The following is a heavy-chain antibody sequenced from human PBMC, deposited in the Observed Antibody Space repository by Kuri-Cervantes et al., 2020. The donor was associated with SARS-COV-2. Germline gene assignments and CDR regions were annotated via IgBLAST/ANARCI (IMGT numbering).Heavy chain of an antibody. V-gene: IGHV2-70*04. CDR1: GFSLSTSGMR. Sequence: SGPTLVKPTQTLTLTCTFSGFSLSTSGMRVSWIRQPPGKALEWLARIDWDDDKFHSTSLKTRLTISKDTSKNQVVLTMTNMDPVDTATYYCARIDYGGNSWFDPWGQGTLVTVSS. J-gene: IGHJ5*02. CDR2: IDWDDDK. D-gene: IGHD4-23*01. CDR3: ARIDYGGNSWFDP.